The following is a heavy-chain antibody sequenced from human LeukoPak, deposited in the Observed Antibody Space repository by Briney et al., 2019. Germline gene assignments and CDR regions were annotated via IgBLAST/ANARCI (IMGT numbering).Heavy chain of an antibody. CDR1: AFTFSSYS. D-gene: IGHD1-26*01. Sequence: KPGESLRPSCAASAFTFSSYSMNWVRQAPRRGLEWVSSIISSSSYIYYAASVKGRFTISRDNAKNSLYLQMNSLRAEDTAVYYCARVAWDDYWGQGTLVTVSS. J-gene: IGHJ4*02. V-gene: IGHV3-21*01. CDR2: IISSSSYI. CDR3: ARVAWDDY.